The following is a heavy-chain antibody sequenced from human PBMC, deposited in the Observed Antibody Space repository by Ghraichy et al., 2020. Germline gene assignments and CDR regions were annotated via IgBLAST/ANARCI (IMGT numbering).Heavy chain of an antibody. J-gene: IGHJ4*02. CDR2: MNQDGSEQ. CDR1: GFTFSNYW. V-gene: IGHV3-7*01. D-gene: IGHD2-21*01. CDR3: ARDRHIVVDGRRGDY. Sequence: GGSLNISCAASGFTFSNYWMLWVRQAPGKGLEWVANMNQDGSEQYYVNSVKGRFTISRDNAKNSLYLQMNNLRAEDTAVYFCARDRHIVVDGRRGDYWGQGTLVPVSS.